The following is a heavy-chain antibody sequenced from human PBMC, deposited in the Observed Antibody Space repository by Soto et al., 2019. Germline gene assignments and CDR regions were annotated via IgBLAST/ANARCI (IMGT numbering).Heavy chain of an antibody. V-gene: IGHV3-21*01. CDR2: ISSSSSYI. J-gene: IGHJ4*02. D-gene: IGHD6-19*01. Sequence: VGSLRLSCAASGFTFSSYSMNWVRQAPGKGLEWVSSISSSSSYIYYADSVKGRFTISRDNAKNSLYLQMNSLRAEDTAVYYCARESRSSGWYFFDYWGQGNLVTV. CDR3: ARESRSSGWYFFDY. CDR1: GFTFSSYS.